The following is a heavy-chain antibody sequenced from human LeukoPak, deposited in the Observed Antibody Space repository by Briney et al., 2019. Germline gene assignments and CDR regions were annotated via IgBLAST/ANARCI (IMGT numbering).Heavy chain of an antibody. Sequence: PSETLSLTCTVSGGSISSYYCSWIRQPPGKGLEWIGYIYYSGSTNYNPPLKSRVTISVDTSKNQFSLKLSSVTAADTAVYYCARGITYYDVNLDYWGQGTLVTVSS. V-gene: IGHV4-59*01. CDR2: IYYSGST. CDR3: ARGITYYDVNLDY. J-gene: IGHJ4*02. D-gene: IGHD3-22*01. CDR1: GGSISSYY.